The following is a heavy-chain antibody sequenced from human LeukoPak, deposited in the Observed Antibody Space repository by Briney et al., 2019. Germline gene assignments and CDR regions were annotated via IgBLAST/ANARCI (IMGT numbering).Heavy chain of an antibody. Sequence: GGSLRLSCAASGFTVSSNYMSWVRQAPGKGLEWVSVIYSGGSTYYADSVTGRFTISRDNSKNTRYLQMNSLRAEDTAVYYCARRSDYGDYGYYFDYWGQGTLVTVSS. V-gene: IGHV3-53*01. J-gene: IGHJ4*02. CDR1: GFTVSSNY. CDR3: ARRSDYGDYGYYFDY. D-gene: IGHD4-17*01. CDR2: IYSGGST.